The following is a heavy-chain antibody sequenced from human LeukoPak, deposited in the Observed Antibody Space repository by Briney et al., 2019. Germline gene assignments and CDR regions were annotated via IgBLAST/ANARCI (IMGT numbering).Heavy chain of an antibody. J-gene: IGHJ3*02. V-gene: IGHV4-31*03. CDR2: IYYSGST. D-gene: IGHD3-22*01. Sequence: SGTLSLTCTVSGGSISSGGYYWSWIRQHPGKGLEWIGYIYYSGSTYYNPSLKSRVTISVDTSKNQFSLKLSSVTAADTAVYYCARDDSSGPLAFDIWGQGTMVTVSS. CDR1: GGSISSGGYY. CDR3: ARDDSSGPLAFDI.